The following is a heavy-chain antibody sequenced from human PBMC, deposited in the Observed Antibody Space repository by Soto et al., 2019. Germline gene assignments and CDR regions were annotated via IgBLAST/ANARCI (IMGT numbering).Heavy chain of an antibody. D-gene: IGHD6-19*01. Sequence: SETLSLTCGVSGYNNINGYFWGWFRQPAGKGLEWIGSIAYHGDTHYNPSLESRVTIRRDPHNQQFSLRLILVTAADTAVYYCARLENSGFPEHIQWGQVPLVTVS. CDR2: IAYHGDT. J-gene: IGHJ1*01. CDR3: ARLENSGFPEHIQ. CDR1: GYNNINGYF. V-gene: IGHV4-38-2*01.